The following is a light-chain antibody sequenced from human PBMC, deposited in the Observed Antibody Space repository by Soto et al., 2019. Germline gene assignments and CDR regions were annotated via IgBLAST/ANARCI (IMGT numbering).Light chain of an antibody. J-gene: IGKJ5*01. V-gene: IGKV3-11*01. CDR3: QQRSNWVT. CDR2: DAS. Sequence: EIVLTQSPATLSLSPGERATLSCRASQSVSSYLAWYQQKPGQAPRLLIYDASNRATGIPARFSGSGSGTDFTLTISRLEPEDFAFYYCQQRSNWVTFGQGTRLEIK. CDR1: QSVSSY.